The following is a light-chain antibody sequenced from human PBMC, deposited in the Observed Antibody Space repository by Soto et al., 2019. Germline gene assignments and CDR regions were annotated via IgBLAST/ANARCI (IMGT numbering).Light chain of an antibody. J-gene: IGLJ2*01. CDR1: SSNIGSNT. V-gene: IGLV1-44*01. CDR3: QSHDIRLSVV. Sequence: QSVLTQPPSASGTPGQRVTISCSGSSSNIGSNTVNWYQQLPGTAPRLLIFDYNKRPSGVPDRFSASKSGTSASLAITGLQAEDEADYYCQSHDIRLSVVFGGGTKLTVL. CDR2: DYN.